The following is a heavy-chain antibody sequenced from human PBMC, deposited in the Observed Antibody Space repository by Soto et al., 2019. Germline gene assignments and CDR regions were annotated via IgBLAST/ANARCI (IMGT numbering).Heavy chain of an antibody. D-gene: IGHD5-12*01. Sequence: ASAKVSCMASGYTFTSSYMHWVRQAPGQGLERMGIIKPSGSSTSYVQKFQGRVTMTRDTSTSTVYMELSSLRSEDTAVYYCASVSGYDSPGAFDIWGQGTMVTVSS. V-gene: IGHV1-46*03. CDR3: ASVSGYDSPGAFDI. CDR2: IKPSGSST. J-gene: IGHJ3*02. CDR1: GYTFTSSY.